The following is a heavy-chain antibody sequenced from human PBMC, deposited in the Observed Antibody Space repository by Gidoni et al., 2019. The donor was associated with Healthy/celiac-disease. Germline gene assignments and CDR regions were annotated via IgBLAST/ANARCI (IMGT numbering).Heavy chain of an antibody. V-gene: IGHV1-18*01. Sequence: ASGYTFTSYGISWVRQAPVQGLEWMGWIRAYNGNTNYAQKLQGRVNMTTDTSTSTAYMELSSLRSDDTAVYYCARLRYYYDSSGPSRWFDPWGQGTLVTVSS. CDR3: ARLRYYYDSSGPSRWFDP. CDR2: IRAYNGNT. D-gene: IGHD3-22*01. J-gene: IGHJ5*02. CDR1: GYTFTSYG.